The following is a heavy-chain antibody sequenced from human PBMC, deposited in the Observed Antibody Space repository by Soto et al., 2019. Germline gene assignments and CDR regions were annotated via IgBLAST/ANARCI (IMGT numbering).Heavy chain of an antibody. V-gene: IGHV1-18*04. J-gene: IGHJ5*02. CDR2: INVDNGET. Sequence: VQLVQSGAEVKKPGASVKVSCKASGYNFMRYGFTWVRQAPGQGLEWMGWINVDNGETKYPQKIQGRVTTTTDTSTSTVYMELRSLTSDGTAVYYCARWISGGYSDWFDPWGHGTLVTVSS. CDR1: GYNFMRYG. D-gene: IGHD1-26*01. CDR3: ARWISGGYSDWFDP.